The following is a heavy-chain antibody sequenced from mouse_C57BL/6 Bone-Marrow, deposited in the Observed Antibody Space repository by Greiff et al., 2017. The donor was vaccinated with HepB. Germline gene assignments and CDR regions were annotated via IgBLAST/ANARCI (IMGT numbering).Heavy chain of an antibody. CDR2: IWWDDDK. V-gene: IGHV8-8*01. CDR3: ARPHYYGSSYKSFAY. J-gene: IGHJ3*01. CDR1: GFSLSTFGMG. D-gene: IGHD1-1*01. Sequence: QVTLKESGPGILQPSQTLSLTCSFSGFSLSTFGMGVGWIRQPSGKGLEWLAHIWWDDDKYYNPALKSRLTISKDTSKNQVFLKIANVDTADTATYYCARPHYYGSSYKSFAYWGQGTLVTVSA.